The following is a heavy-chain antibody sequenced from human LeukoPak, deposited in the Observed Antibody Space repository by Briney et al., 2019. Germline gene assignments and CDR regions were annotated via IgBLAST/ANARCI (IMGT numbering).Heavy chain of an antibody. CDR3: ARERSHGSGAPKYDC. CDR2: INSDGSST. CDR1: GFTFSSYW. D-gene: IGHD3-10*01. J-gene: IGHJ4*02. Sequence: GGSLRLSCAASGFTFSSYWMHWVRQAPGKGLVWVSRINSDGSSTSYADSVKGRFTISRDNAKNSLYLQMNSLRADDTAVYYCARERSHGSGAPKYDCWGQGTLVTVSS. V-gene: IGHV3-74*01.